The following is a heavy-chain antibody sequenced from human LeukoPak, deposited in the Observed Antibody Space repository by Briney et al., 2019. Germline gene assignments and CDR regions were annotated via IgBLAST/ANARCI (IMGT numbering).Heavy chain of an antibody. CDR1: GFTFSNYW. CDR2: ISGDGTIT. D-gene: IGHD3-10*01. CDR3: ARARRGGGYFDY. J-gene: IGHJ4*02. V-gene: IGHV3-74*01. Sequence: GGSLRLSCVTSGFTFSNYWMHWVRQAPGKGLVWVSRISGDGTITTYADSAKGRFTISRDNAKNSLYLQMNSLRAEDTAVYYCARARRGGGYFDYWGQGTLVTVSS.